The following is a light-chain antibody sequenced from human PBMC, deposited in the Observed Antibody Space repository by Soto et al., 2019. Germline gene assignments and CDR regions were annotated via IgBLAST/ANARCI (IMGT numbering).Light chain of an antibody. CDR1: SSDVGGYNY. Sequence: QSVLTQPRSVSGSPGQSVAISCTGTSSDVGGYNYVSWFQHHPGKAPKLLIYDVTQRPAGVSDRFSGSKSGNTASLTISGLQAEYEADYYCCSFAGSPYVFGTGTKVTVL. V-gene: IGLV2-11*01. J-gene: IGLJ1*01. CDR2: DVT. CDR3: CSFAGSPYV.